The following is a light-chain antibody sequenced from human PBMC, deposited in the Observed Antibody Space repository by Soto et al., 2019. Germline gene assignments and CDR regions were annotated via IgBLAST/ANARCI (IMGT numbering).Light chain of an antibody. CDR2: GAS. CDR1: QSVSSN. CDR3: QQYNNWPLWT. V-gene: IGKV3-15*01. Sequence: EIVMTQSPATLSVSPGERATLSCRASQSVSSNLAWYQQKPGQAPRLLIYGASTRDTGIPARFSGHGSGTEFTLTISSLQSEDFAVYYCQQYNNWPLWTFGQGTKVEIK. J-gene: IGKJ1*01.